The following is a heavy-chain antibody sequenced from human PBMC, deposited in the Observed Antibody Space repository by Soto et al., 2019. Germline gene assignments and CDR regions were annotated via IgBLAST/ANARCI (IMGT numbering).Heavy chain of an antibody. CDR1: GFIFCSYA. Sequence: GGSLRHSCAASGFIFCSYAMQWVRQAPGKGLEWVAVISYDGSNKYYADSVKGRFTISRDNSKNTLYLQMNSLRAEDTAVYYCAKDTQLSYGNFGWFDAWGQGTLVTVSS. J-gene: IGHJ5*02. CDR3: AKDTQLSYGNFGWFDA. D-gene: IGHD5-18*01. V-gene: IGHV3-30-3*01. CDR2: ISYDGSNK.